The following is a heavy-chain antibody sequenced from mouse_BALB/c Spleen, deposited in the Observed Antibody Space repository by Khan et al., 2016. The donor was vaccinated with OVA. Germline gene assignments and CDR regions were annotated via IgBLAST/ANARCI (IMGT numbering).Heavy chain of an antibody. Sequence: EVKLLESGPSLVKPSQTLSLTCSVTGDSITRGYWNWIRKFPGNKLDYMGYISYSGNTYCNPSFKSRISITRDTSKNQYYLQLNSVTTEDTATYYCACELRGFAYWGQGTLVTVSA. CDR1: GDSITRGY. CDR3: ACELRGFAY. V-gene: IGHV3-8*02. CDR2: ISYSGNT. D-gene: IGHD1-1*01. J-gene: IGHJ3*01.